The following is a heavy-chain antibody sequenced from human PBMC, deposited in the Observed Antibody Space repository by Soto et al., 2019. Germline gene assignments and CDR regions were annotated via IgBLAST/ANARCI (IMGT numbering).Heavy chain of an antibody. CDR1: GGSISSGGYY. CDR3: ARTSNDYGDYVYYYGMDV. J-gene: IGHJ6*02. V-gene: IGHV4-31*03. D-gene: IGHD4-17*01. CDR2: IYYSGST. Sequence: PSETLSLTCTVSGGSISSGGYYWSWIRQHPGKGLEWIGYIYYSGSTYYNPSLKSRVTISVDTSKNQFSLKLSSVTAADTAVYYCARTSNDYGDYVYYYGMDVWGQGTTVTVSS.